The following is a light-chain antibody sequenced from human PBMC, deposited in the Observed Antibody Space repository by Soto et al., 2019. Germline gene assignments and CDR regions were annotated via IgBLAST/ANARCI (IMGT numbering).Light chain of an antibody. CDR3: QQRSNWPIT. CDR1: QSVSSN. CDR2: GAS. V-gene: IGKV3D-11*02. Sequence: EIVITQSPATLSVSPGERATLSCRASQSVSSNLAWYQQKPGQAPRLLIYGASTRATGIPARFSGSGPGTDFTLTISSLEPEDFAVYYCQQRSNWPITFGQGTRLEI. J-gene: IGKJ5*01.